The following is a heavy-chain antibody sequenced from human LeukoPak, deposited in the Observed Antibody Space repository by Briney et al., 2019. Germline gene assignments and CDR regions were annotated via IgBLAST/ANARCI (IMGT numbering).Heavy chain of an antibody. J-gene: IGHJ4*02. CDR2: IKQDGSEI. CDR3: GRGAGWLVDY. V-gene: IGHV3-7*01. D-gene: IGHD6-19*01. CDR1: GFIFSNYE. Sequence: GGSLRLSCRASGFIFSNYEMNWVRQAPGKGLEWVANIKQDGSEIKYVDSVKGRFTISRDNAKNSLYLQMNSLRVEDTAVYYCGRGAGWLVDYWGQGTLVTVSS.